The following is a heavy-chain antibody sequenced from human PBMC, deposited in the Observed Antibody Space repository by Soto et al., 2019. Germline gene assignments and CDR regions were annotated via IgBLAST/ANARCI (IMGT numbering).Heavy chain of an antibody. D-gene: IGHD3-22*01. CDR3: ARVRREYDNSGPVDY. CDR2: IYYGGST. V-gene: IGHV4-30-2*01. CDR1: GGYISSRDYS. J-gene: IGHJ4*02. Sequence: SETLSLTCAVSGGYISSRDYSWNWIRQPPGKGLEWIGYIYYGGSTYYNPSLQSRVTMSVDRSRNQFSLKLNSVTAADTAVYYCARVRREYDNSGPVDYWGQGTLVTVSS.